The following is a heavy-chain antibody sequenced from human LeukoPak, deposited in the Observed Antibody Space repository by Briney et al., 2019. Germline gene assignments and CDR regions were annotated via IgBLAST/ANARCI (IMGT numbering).Heavy chain of an antibody. Sequence: GGSLRLSCAAPGFTFSSYAMSWVRQAPGKGLEWVSAISGSGGSTYYADSVKGRFTISRDNSKNTLYLQMNSLRAEDTAVYYCAKIGAPYCGGDCYSFDYWGQGTLVTVSS. CDR1: GFTFSSYA. CDR2: ISGSGGST. CDR3: AKIGAPYCGGDCYSFDY. V-gene: IGHV3-23*01. J-gene: IGHJ4*02. D-gene: IGHD2-21*02.